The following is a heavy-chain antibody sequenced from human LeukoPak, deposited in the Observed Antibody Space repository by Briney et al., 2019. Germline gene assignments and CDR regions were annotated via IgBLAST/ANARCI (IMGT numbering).Heavy chain of an antibody. CDR2: INLSGGTT. CDR3: ARGHRGSTSCYYFDY. J-gene: IGHJ4*02. D-gene: IGHD2-2*01. V-gene: IGHV1-46*01. Sequence: ASVNLSCKASGYTFTSYYMHSVRQAPGQGLEWMGIINLSGGTTRYAQTFKSKTTMTKKTSTSTVHMKRSRLTSEEPAVYYGARGHRGSTSCYYFDYWGQGTLVTVSS. CDR1: GYTFTSYY.